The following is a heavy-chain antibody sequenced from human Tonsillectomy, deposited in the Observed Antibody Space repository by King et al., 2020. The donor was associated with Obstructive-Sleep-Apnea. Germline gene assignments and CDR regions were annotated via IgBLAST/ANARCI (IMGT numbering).Heavy chain of an antibody. D-gene: IGHD2-15*01. CDR3: ARDGSVGWFDS. CDR2: IYTSGST. J-gene: IGHJ5*01. CDR1: GGSINSYY. V-gene: IGHV4-4*07. Sequence: QLQESGPGLVKPSETLSLTCTVSGGSINSYYWSWILQPAGKGLEWIGRIYTSGSTNYNPSLKSRVTLSVDTSKNQLSLKLSSLTAADTAVYYCARDGSVGWFDSWGQGTLVTVSS.